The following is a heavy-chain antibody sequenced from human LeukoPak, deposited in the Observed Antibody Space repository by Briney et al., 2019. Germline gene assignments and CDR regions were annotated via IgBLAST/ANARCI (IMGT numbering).Heavy chain of an antibody. CDR3: AREIRGLWFGEPRGWFDP. D-gene: IGHD3-10*01. V-gene: IGHV4-4*07. J-gene: IGHJ5*02. CDR1: GGSISSYY. Sequence: SETLSLTCSVSGGSISSYYWTWIRQPAGKGLEWIGRIYTSGSTNYNPSLKSRVSMSVDTSKNQFSLKLTSVTAADTAVYYCAREIRGLWFGEPRGWFDPWGQGTLVTVSS. CDR2: IYTSGST.